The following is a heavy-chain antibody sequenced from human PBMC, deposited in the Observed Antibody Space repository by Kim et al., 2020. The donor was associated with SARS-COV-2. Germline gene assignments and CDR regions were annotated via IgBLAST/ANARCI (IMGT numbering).Heavy chain of an antibody. V-gene: IGHV5-51*01. J-gene: IGHJ4*02. CDR1: GYNFANHW. CDR3: ARLYSGCTGSTCHLYY. CDR2: IHPADSDT. D-gene: IGHD5-12*01. Sequence: GESLKISCKGSGYNFANHWIIWVRQMPGKGLEWMGIIHPADSDTRYSPSFQGQVTISADKSISAAYLQWSSLKASDTAIYYCARLYSGCTGSTCHLYYWGQGTLVTVSS.